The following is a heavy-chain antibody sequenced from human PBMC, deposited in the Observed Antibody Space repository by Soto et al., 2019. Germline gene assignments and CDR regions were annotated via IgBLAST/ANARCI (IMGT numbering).Heavy chain of an antibody. V-gene: IGHV3-66*01. CDR1: GFTVSGSY. D-gene: IGHD3-10*01. CDR3: ARIDGAAPMVRGVNIPFWNYYNGMDV. Sequence: GSLRLSCAASGFTVSGSYMSWVRQAPGKGLEWVSVIYGGGSTYYADSVKGRFTISRDNFKNTLYVQMNSLSAEDTAVYYCARIDGAAPMVRGVNIPFWNYYNGMDVWGQGTTVTVSS. CDR2: IYGGGST. J-gene: IGHJ6*02.